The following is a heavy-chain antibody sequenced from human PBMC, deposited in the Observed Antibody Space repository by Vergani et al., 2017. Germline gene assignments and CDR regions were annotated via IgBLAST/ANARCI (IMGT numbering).Heavy chain of an antibody. CDR3: ARDHPLITMVRGVKGYYGMDV. CDR1: GFTFSSYG. V-gene: IGHV3-33*01. J-gene: IGHJ6*02. D-gene: IGHD3-10*01. Sequence: QVQLVESGGGVVQPGRSLRLSCAASGFTFSSYGMHWVRQAPGKGLEWVAVIWYDGSNKYYADSVKGRFTISRDNSKNTLYLQMNSLRAEDTAVYYCARDHPLITMVRGVKGYYGMDVWGQGTTVTVSS. CDR2: IWYDGSNK.